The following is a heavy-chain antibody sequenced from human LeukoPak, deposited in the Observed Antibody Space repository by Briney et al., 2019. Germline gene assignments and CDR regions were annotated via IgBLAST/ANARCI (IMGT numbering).Heavy chain of an antibody. D-gene: IGHD7-27*01. CDR3: ASALGPRDY. CDR2: ISSSSSTI. V-gene: IGHV3-48*04. Sequence: GGSLRLSCAASGFTFSSYSMNWVRQAPGKGLEWVSYISSSSSTIYYADSVKGRFTISRDNAKNSLYLQMNSLRAEDTAVYYCASALGPRDYWGQGTLVTVSS. CDR1: GFTFSSYS. J-gene: IGHJ4*02.